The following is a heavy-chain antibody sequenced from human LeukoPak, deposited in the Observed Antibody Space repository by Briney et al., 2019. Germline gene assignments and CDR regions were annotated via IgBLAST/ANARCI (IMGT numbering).Heavy chain of an antibody. J-gene: IGHJ4*02. CDR2: ISYDGSSK. Sequence: PGGSLRLSCAASGFTFSSYGMHWVRRAPGKGLEWVAVISYDGSSKYYTDSVKGRFTISRDNSKNTLYLQMNSLGAEDTAVYYCAKDRLSMVRGVITTPDYWGQGTLVTVSS. CDR3: AKDRLSMVRGVITTPDY. V-gene: IGHV3-30*18. CDR1: GFTFSSYG. D-gene: IGHD3-10*01.